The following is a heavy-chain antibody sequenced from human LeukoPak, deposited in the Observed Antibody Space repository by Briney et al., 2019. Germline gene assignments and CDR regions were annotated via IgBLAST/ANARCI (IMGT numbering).Heavy chain of an antibody. D-gene: IGHD2-2*01. CDR1: GGSISSYY. V-gene: IGHV4-4*07. Sequence: SETLSLTCTVSGGSISSYYWSWIRQPAGKGLEWIGRIYTSGSTNYNPSLKSRVTMSVHTSKNQFSLKLSSVTAADTAVYYCARDGPINGGYCSSTSCYDRWFDPWGQGTLVTVSS. CDR2: IYTSGST. J-gene: IGHJ5*02. CDR3: ARDGPINGGYCSSTSCYDRWFDP.